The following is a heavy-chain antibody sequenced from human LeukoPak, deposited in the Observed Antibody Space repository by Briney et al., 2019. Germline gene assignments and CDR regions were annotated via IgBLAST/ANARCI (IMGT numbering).Heavy chain of an antibody. V-gene: IGHV4-61*01. Sequence: SETLSLTCTVSGGSVSSGSYYWSWIRQPPGKGLEWIGYIYYSGNTNYNPSLKSRVTISVDTSKNQFSLKLNSVTAADTAVYYCARVRYCSTNRCYDREFDNWGQGTLVTVSS. CDR2: IYYSGNT. CDR3: ARVRYCSTNRCYDREFDN. D-gene: IGHD2-2*01. J-gene: IGHJ4*02. CDR1: GGSVSSGSYY.